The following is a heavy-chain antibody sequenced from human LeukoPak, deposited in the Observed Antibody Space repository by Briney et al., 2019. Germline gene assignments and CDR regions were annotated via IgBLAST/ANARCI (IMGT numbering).Heavy chain of an antibody. D-gene: IGHD3-16*02. V-gene: IGHV4-59*08. CDR3: ARHIGGGIEDMDV. CDR2: IYVTGT. J-gene: IGHJ6*03. Sequence: SETLSLTCTVSGGSIGTYYWSWIRQSPGKGLEWIGYIYVTGTRYNPYLQSRVTISVDRSRNQFFLKMSPVTAADTAVYYCARHIGGGIEDMDVWGKGTKVIVSS. CDR1: GGSIGTYY.